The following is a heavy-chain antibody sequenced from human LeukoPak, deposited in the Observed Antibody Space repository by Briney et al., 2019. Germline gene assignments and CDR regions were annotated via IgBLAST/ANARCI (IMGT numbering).Heavy chain of an antibody. CDR2: VYTAADT. CDR3: AELGITMIGGV. Sequence: GGSLRLSCAAYGFTFSSYGMLWVRQATGDGLEWVSAVYTAADTYYPGSVKGRFTISRDNAKNSLYLQMNSLRAEDTAVYYCAELGITMIGGVWGKGTTVTISS. J-gene: IGHJ6*04. D-gene: IGHD3-10*02. V-gene: IGHV3-13*01. CDR1: GFTFSSYG.